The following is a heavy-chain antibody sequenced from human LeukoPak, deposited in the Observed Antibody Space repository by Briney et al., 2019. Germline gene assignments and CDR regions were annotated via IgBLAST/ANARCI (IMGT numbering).Heavy chain of an antibody. D-gene: IGHD1-26*01. CDR2: VNPNSGNT. Sequence: GASVKVSCKASGYTFTSYDINWVRLATGQGLEWMGWVNPNSGNTGYAQKFQGRVTMTRNTSISTAYMELSSLRSEDTAVYYCARGLSVARWGATRSFAYWGQGTLVTVSS. CDR1: GYTFTSYD. V-gene: IGHV1-8*01. J-gene: IGHJ4*02. CDR3: ARGLSVARWGATRSFAY.